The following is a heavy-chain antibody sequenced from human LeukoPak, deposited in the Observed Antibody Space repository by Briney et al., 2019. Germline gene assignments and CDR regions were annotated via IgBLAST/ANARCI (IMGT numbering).Heavy chain of an antibody. CDR3: AAGCDIVVVPAAMGEYYFDY. D-gene: IGHD2-2*01. V-gene: IGHV1-69*13. Sequence: SVKVSCKASGGTFSSYAISWVRQAPGQGLEWMGGIIPIFGTANYAQKFQGRVTITADESTSTAYMELSSLRSEDTAVYYCAAGCDIVVVPAAMGEYYFDYWGQGTLVTVSS. CDR1: GGTFSSYA. J-gene: IGHJ4*02. CDR2: IIPIFGTA.